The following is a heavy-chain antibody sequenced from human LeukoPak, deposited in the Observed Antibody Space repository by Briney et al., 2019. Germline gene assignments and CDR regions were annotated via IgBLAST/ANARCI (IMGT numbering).Heavy chain of an antibody. CDR2: ISGSAATT. CDR1: GCTFSTYG. Sequence: GGTLRLSCAASGCTFSTYGMTWVRQAPGKGLEWVSAISGSAATTFYADSVKGRFTISRDNSKNTLYLQMNSLRAEDTAVYYCAKRGPGSPQSGKYYFDYWGQGTLVTVSS. CDR3: AKRGPGSPQSGKYYFDY. D-gene: IGHD3-10*01. J-gene: IGHJ4*02. V-gene: IGHV3-23*01.